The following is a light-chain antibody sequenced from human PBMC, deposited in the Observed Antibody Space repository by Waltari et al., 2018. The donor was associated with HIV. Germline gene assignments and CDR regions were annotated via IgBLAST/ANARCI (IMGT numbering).Light chain of an antibody. V-gene: IGLV2-14*03. CDR2: DVS. Sequence: QSALTQPASVSGSPGQSITISCTGTTSDVGGSHYVSWYQQPPGKAPRVIIYDVSNRPSGVSDRFSGSKSGNTASLTISGLQAEDEGDYFCSSYRNSTFYVFGNGTKVTVL. CDR1: TSDVGGSHY. CDR3: SSYRNSTFYV. J-gene: IGLJ1*01.